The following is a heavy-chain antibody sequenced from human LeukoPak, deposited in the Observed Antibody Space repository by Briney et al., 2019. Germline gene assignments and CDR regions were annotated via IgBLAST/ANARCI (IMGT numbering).Heavy chain of an antibody. V-gene: IGHV1-58*02. D-gene: IGHD3-22*01. CDR2: IVVGSGNT. Sequence: GTSVKVSCKASGFTFTSSAMLWVRQARGQRLEWIGWIVVGSGNTNYAQKFQERVTITRDMSTSTAYMELSSLRPEDTAVYYCAAVSTYYYDSSGHPPWGQGTLVTVSS. CDR3: AAVSTYYYDSSGHPP. CDR1: GFTFTSSA. J-gene: IGHJ5*02.